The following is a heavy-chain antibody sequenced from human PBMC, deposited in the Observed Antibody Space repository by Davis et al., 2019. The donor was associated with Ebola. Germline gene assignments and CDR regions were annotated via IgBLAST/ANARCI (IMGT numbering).Heavy chain of an antibody. J-gene: IGHJ6*02. CDR1: GYTFTSYG. CDR2: ISAYNGNT. CDR3: ASYSNSQHYYYYYGMDV. Sequence: ASVKVSCKASGYTFTSYGISWVRQAPGQGLEWMGWISAYNGNTNYAQKLQGRVTMTTDTSTSTAYMELRSLRSEDTAVYYCASYSNSQHYYYYYGMDVWGQGTTVTVSS. V-gene: IGHV1-18*01. D-gene: IGHD4-11*01.